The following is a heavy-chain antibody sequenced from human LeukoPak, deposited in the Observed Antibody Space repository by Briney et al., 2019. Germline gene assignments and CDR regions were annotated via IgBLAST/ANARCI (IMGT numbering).Heavy chain of an antibody. CDR1: GYSISSGYY. V-gene: IGHV4-38-2*01. Sequence: PSETLSLTCDVSGYSISSGYYWAWIRQSPGKGLEWIASIYNSASTSYNPSLKSRVTISVDTSKNQFSLKLSSVTAADTAVYYCARNSSYSGSFTPRAGFDYWGQGTLVTVSS. J-gene: IGHJ4*02. D-gene: IGHD1-26*01. CDR2: IYNSAST. CDR3: ARNSSYSGSFTPRAGFDY.